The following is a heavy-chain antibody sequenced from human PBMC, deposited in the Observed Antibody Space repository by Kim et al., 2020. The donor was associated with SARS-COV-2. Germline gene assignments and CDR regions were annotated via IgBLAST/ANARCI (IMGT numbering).Heavy chain of an antibody. CDR1: GFTFTNYW. V-gene: IGHV3-74*01. CDR3: TTAFES. CDR2: INNDGTNT. Sequence: GGSLRLSCVASGFTFTNYWPHWVRQVPGKGLVWVAGINNDGTNTYYADSVKGRFTISRDNAKNTAYLQMNSLGAEDTAVYYCTTAFESWGQGTLVTVSS. J-gene: IGHJ4*02.